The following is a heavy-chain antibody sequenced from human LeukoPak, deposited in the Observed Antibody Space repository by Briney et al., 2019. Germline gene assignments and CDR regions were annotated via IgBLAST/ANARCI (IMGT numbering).Heavy chain of an antibody. D-gene: IGHD5-18*01. J-gene: IGHJ5*02. CDR1: GYTFTRYD. Sequence: SSVHVSFKASGYTFTRYDINWVRQATGQGREWMGWMNSNSGNTGYAQKFQGRVTMNRNTSISTAYMELSSLRSEDTAVYYCARGARYRQWLWIDPWGQGTLVTVSS. V-gene: IGHV1-8*01. CDR3: ARGARYRQWLWIDP. CDR2: MNSNSGNT.